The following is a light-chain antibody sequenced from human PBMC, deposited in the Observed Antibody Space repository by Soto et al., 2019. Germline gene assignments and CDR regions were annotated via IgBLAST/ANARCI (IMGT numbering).Light chain of an antibody. CDR1: QSLLHSHGYTY. CDR2: MGS. Sequence: DIVMTQSPVSLPVTPGEPASISCRSSQSLLHSHGYTYLDWYLQKPGQSPQLLIYMGSTRASGVPDRFSGSGSDTDFTLKISRVEAEDVGVYYCMQAIKMPLTFGGGTKVEIK. J-gene: IGKJ4*01. CDR3: MQAIKMPLT. V-gene: IGKV2-28*01.